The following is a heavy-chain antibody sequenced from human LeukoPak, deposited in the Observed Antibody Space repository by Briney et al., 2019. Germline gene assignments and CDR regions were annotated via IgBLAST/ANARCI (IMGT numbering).Heavy chain of an antibody. Sequence: SETLSLTCTVSGGSISSYYWSWIRQPPGKGLEWIGYIYYSGSTNYNPSLKSRVTISVDTSKNQFSLKLSSVTAADTAVYYCARACGSYYYCAFDIWGQGTMVTVSS. J-gene: IGHJ3*02. D-gene: IGHD1-26*01. CDR1: GGSISSYY. CDR2: IYYSGST. V-gene: IGHV4-59*01. CDR3: ARACGSYYYCAFDI.